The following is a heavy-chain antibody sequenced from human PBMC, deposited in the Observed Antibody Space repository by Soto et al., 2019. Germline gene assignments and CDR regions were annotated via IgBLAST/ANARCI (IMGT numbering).Heavy chain of an antibody. Sequence: QVQLVESGGGVVQPGRSLRLSCAASGFTFSSYAMHWVRQAPGKGLEWVAVISYDGSNKYYADSVKGRFTISRDNSKNTLYLQMNSLRAEDTAVYYCAKTYSGSYQGRAHFDYWGQGTLVTVSS. D-gene: IGHD1-26*01. CDR2: ISYDGSNK. CDR1: GFTFSSYA. CDR3: AKTYSGSYQGRAHFDY. V-gene: IGHV3-30*04. J-gene: IGHJ4*02.